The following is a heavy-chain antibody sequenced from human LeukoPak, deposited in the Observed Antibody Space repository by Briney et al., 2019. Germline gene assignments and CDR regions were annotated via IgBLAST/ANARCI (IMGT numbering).Heavy chain of an antibody. D-gene: IGHD3-16*01. J-gene: IGHJ4*02. V-gene: IGHV4-61*05. CDR3: ARGVVITFGGAADY. CDR2: IYSSGST. Sequence: SETLSLTCTVSGGSISSSSYCWGWIRQPPGEGLEWIGYIYSSGSTNYNPSLKSRVTISVDTSKNQFSLKLSSVTAADTAVYYCARGVVITFGGAADYWGQGTLVTVSS. CDR1: GGSISSSSYC.